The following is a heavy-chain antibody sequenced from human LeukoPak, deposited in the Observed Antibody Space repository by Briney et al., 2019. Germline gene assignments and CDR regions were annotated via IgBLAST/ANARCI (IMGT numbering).Heavy chain of an antibody. D-gene: IGHD2-15*01. J-gene: IGHJ3*01. CDR3: AKGGPGAFDF. V-gene: IGHV3-23*01. CDR2: ISGSSGAT. Sequence: GGSLRLSCAASGFAFSRSDMFWVRQAPGKGLEWVSSISGSSGATYYADSVRGRFTISRDNSKNTVFLQMNSLRAEDTAIYYCAKGGPGAFDFWGQGTMVTVSS. CDR1: GFAFSRSD.